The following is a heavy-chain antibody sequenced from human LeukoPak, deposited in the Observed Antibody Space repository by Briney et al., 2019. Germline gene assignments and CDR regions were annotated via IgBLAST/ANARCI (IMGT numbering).Heavy chain of an antibody. CDR3: AKSLLTTASGTGRAFDI. J-gene: IGHJ3*02. Sequence: GGTLRLSCAASGFTFSSYWMSWVRQAPGKGLEWVSGISASGDVTFHADPLKGRFTISRDNSKNTLYLQMDSLRAEDTAKYYCAKSLLTTASGTGRAFDIWGQGTVVIVSA. CDR2: ISASGDVT. CDR1: GFTFSSYW. D-gene: IGHD1-26*01. V-gene: IGHV3-23*01.